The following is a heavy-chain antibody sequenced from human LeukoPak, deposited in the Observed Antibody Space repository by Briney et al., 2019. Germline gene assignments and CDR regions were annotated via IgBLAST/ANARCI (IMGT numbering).Heavy chain of an antibody. CDR1: GGSFSGYY. V-gene: IGHV4-34*01. CDR2: INHSGST. J-gene: IGHJ4*02. Sequence: SETLSLTCAVYGGSFSGYYWSWIRQPPGKGLEWIGEINHSGSTNYNPSLKSRVTISVDTSKNQFSLKLSSVTAADTAVYYCASGDCSSTSCYEVFDYWGQGTLVTVSS. D-gene: IGHD2-2*01. CDR3: ASGDCSSTSCYEVFDY.